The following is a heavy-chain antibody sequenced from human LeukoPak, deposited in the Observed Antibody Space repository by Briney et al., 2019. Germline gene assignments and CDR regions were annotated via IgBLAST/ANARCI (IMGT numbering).Heavy chain of an antibody. CDR3: ARDYYGSGSYYWGGGNNWFDP. CDR2: TYYRSKWYN. D-gene: IGHD3-10*01. CDR1: GDSVSSNSAA. J-gene: IGHJ5*02. V-gene: IGHV6-1*01. Sequence: SQTLSLTCAISGDSVSSNSAAWHWIRQSPSRGLEWLGRTYYRSKWYNDYAVSVKSRITINPDTSKNQFSLQLNSVTPEDTAVYYCARDYYGSGSYYWGGGNNWFDPWGQGTLVTVSS.